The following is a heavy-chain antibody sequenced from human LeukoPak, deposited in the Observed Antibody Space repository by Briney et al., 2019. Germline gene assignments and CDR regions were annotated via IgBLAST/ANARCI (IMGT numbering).Heavy chain of an antibody. Sequence: ASVKVSCKASGGTFSSYAISWVRQAPGQGLEWMGGIIPIFGTANYAQKLQGRVTMTTDTSTSTAYMELSSLRSEDTAVYYCARTMVRGVLYRNFDYWGQGTLVTVSS. V-gene: IGHV1-69*05. J-gene: IGHJ4*02. CDR1: GGTFSSYA. CDR3: ARTMVRGVLYRNFDY. CDR2: IIPIFGTA. D-gene: IGHD3-10*01.